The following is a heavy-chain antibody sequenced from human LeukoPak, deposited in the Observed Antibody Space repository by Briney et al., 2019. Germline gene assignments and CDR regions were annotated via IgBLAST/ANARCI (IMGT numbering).Heavy chain of an antibody. CDR1: GFSFSDHY. J-gene: IGHJ6*03. CDR3: AREGEMATSTDTDKYYYMDV. CDR2: ISRTGDHT. Sequence: PGGSLRLSCAASGFSFSDHYMSWVRQAPGKGLEWLSYISRTGDHTYYADSVKGRFTISRDNAKNSLFLEMNSLGVGDTAVYYCAREGEMATSTDTDKYYYMDVWGKGTTVTVS. V-gene: IGHV3-11*01. D-gene: IGHD5-24*01.